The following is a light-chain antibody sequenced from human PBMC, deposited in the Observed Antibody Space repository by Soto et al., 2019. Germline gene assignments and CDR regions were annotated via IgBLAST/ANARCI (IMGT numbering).Light chain of an antibody. CDR1: QGISSW. CDR2: AVS. V-gene: IGKV1-12*02. CDR3: ELASSFPCT. J-gene: IGKJ4*01. Sequence: DIPMNQSPYSVSASVGDRVTITCRASQGISSWVAWYQQKPGKATKLLIYAVSSLQSGVPSRFSGSGSGTDVTLPISSRQHEGFSTYYCELASSFPCTVGRGNKVEIK.